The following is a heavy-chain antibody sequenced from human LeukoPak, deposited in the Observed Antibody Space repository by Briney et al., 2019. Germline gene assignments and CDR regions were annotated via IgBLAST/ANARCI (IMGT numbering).Heavy chain of an antibody. J-gene: IGHJ4*02. D-gene: IGHD6-13*01. V-gene: IGHV3-9*01. Sequence: PGGSLRLSCAASGFTFDDYAMHWVRQAPGKGLEWVSGISWNSGSIGYADSVKGRFTISRDNVENSLYLQMNSLRAEDTAFYYCAKDLGSSWTLGFTYWGQGTLVTVSS. CDR2: ISWNSGSI. CDR1: GFTFDDYA. CDR3: AKDLGSSWTLGFTY.